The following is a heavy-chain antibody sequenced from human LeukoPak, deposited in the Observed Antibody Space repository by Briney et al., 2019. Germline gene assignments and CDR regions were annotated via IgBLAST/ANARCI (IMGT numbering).Heavy chain of an antibody. CDR3: ARDSFAANREILFDY. CDR2: IWYDGSNK. CDR1: GFTFSSYG. Sequence: GWSLRLSCAASGFTFSSYGMHWVRQAPGKGLEWVAVIWYDGSNKYYADSVKGRFTISRDNSKNTLYLQMNSLRAEETAVYYCARDSFAANREILFDYWGQGTLVTVSS. V-gene: IGHV3-33*01. D-gene: IGHD7-27*01. J-gene: IGHJ4*02.